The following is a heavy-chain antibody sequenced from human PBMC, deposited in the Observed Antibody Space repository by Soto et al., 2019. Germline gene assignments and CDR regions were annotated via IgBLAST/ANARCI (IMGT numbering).Heavy chain of an antibody. D-gene: IGHD3-22*01. CDR2: IYDTGTT. CDR3: ARGKDYYDSSGDSWFDP. J-gene: IGHJ5*02. V-gene: IGHV4-30-2*01. Sequence: QLQLQESGSGLVKPSQTLSLTCTVSGGSINSGDYSWTWIRQPPGKGMEWIGYIYDTGTTYYNMSLKSRVTISVDRSKNQFSLKLSYVTAADTAVYYCARGKDYYDSSGDSWFDPWGQGTLVTVSS. CDR1: GGSINSGDYS.